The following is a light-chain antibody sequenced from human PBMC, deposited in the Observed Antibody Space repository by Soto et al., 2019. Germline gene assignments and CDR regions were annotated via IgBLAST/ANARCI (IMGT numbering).Light chain of an antibody. Sequence: QSVLTQPASVSGSPGQSITISRPRPPSDIVTYNYVSWYQQRPGKAPRVRIYEVSKRPSGVSKRFSASKPDNTAALTISGLQAKDEADYYCSSYTTSTTLVVFGGRTKVTVL. J-gene: IGLJ2*01. V-gene: IGLV2-14*01. CDR1: PSDIVTYNY. CDR3: SSYTTSTTLVV. CDR2: EVS.